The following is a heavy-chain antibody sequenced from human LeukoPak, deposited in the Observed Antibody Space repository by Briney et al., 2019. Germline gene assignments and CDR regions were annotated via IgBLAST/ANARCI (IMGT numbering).Heavy chain of an antibody. CDR2: IKQDGSEK. V-gene: IGHV3-7*01. J-gene: IGHJ6*03. CDR1: GFTFSSYW. CDR3: ARTPEERYYYYYYMDV. Sequence: GGPLRLSCAASGFTFSSYWMSWVRQAPGKGLEWVANIKQDGSEKYYVDSVKGRFTISRDNAKNSLYLQMNSLRAEDTAVYYCARTPEERYYYYYYMDVWGKGTTVTVSS. D-gene: IGHD1-1*01.